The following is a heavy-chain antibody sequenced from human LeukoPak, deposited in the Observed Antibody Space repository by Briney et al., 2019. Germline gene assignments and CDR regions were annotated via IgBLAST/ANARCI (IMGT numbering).Heavy chain of an antibody. J-gene: IGHJ5*02. Sequence: SETLSLTCTVSGVSISSSSYYWGWIRQPPGKGLEWIGSIYYSGSTYHNPSLKSRVTISVDTSKNQFSLKLSSVTAADTAVYYCARLAAILKRSNWFDPWGQGTLVTVSS. V-gene: IGHV4-39*01. CDR3: ARLAAILKRSNWFDP. CDR2: IYYSGST. D-gene: IGHD2-2*02. CDR1: GVSISSSSYY.